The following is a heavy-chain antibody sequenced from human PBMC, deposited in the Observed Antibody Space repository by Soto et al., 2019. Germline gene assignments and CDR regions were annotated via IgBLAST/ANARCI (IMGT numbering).Heavy chain of an antibody. Sequence: SETLSLTCSVSGGSISSGNYYWSWIRQSPGKELEWIGYIFHSGIAMYNPSLKSRVTISVDTSKNQFSLKLTSVTAADTAMYYCARCAIFNSERWWFEHWGQETLINVS. CDR1: GGSISSGNYY. CDR3: ARCAIFNSERWWFEH. CDR2: IFHSGIA. D-gene: IGHD3-3*01. V-gene: IGHV4-61*01. J-gene: IGHJ5*02.